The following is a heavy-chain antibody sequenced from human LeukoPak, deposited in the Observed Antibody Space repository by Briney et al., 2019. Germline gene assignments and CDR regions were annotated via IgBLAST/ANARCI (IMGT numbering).Heavy chain of an antibody. CDR1: GFTFSTAS. CDR3: ARSSGWWSLDY. D-gene: IGHD6-19*01. Sequence: GGSLRLSCAASGFTFSTASLHWVRQAPGRGLEWVSSFDTGFGTYYPDSLKGRFTTSRDNSKNILFLQMNSLRAEDTAVYYCARSSGWWSLDYWGQGTLVTVSS. V-gene: IGHV3-23*01. J-gene: IGHJ4*02. CDR2: FDTGFGT.